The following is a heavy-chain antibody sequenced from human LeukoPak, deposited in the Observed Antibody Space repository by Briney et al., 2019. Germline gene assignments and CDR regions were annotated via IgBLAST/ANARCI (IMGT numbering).Heavy chain of an antibody. CDR3: AKGPLATIHETHYFDY. V-gene: IGHV3-23*01. CDR1: GFTFSTYG. D-gene: IGHD4-23*01. Sequence: GGSLRLSCAASGFTFSTYGMSRVRQAPGKGLEWVSAISGSGGSSYYADSVKGRFTTSRDNSKNTLYLQMNSLRAEDTAVYYCAKGPLATIHETHYFDYWGQGTLVTVSS. CDR2: ISGSGGSS. J-gene: IGHJ4*02.